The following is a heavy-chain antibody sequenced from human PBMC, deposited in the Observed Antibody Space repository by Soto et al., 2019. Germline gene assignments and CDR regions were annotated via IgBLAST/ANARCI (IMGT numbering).Heavy chain of an antibody. CDR3: AKDGDIEAAGYYFDS. J-gene: IGHJ4*02. CDR2: ISYDGRNK. CDR1: GFTFSSYG. D-gene: IGHD6-13*01. V-gene: IGHV3-30*18. Sequence: LRLSCAASGFTFSSYGMHWVRQAPGKGLEWVAVISYDGRNKYHADSVKGRFTILRDNSKNMLYLQMNSLRAEDTAVYFCAKDGDIEAAGYYFDSWGQGTLVTVSS.